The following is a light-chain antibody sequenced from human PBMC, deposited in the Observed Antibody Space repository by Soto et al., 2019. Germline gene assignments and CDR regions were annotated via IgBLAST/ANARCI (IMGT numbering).Light chain of an antibody. Sequence: IQLTQSPSSLSASVGDRFTITCRSSQGISSYLAWYQQKPGKAPKLLIYAASTLQSGVPSRFSGSGSGTDFTLTISSLQPEDFATYYCQQLNSCPQITFGQGTRLEIK. V-gene: IGKV1-9*01. CDR2: AAS. CDR3: QQLNSCPQIT. J-gene: IGKJ5*01. CDR1: QGISSY.